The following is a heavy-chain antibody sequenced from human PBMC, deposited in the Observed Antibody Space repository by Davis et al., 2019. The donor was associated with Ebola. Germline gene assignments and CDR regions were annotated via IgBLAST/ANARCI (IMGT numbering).Heavy chain of an antibody. J-gene: IGHJ3*02. CDR3: ATVITFGGVIVHDAFDI. CDR2: IRYDGSNK. Sequence: GESLKISCAASGFTFSNFGMHWVRQVPGNGLEWVAFIRYDGSNKYYADSVKGRFIISRDNSKSTLFLRLSNLRDEDTAVYYCATVITFGGVIVHDAFDIWGQGTMVTVSS. CDR1: GFTFSNFG. D-gene: IGHD3-16*02. V-gene: IGHV3-30*02.